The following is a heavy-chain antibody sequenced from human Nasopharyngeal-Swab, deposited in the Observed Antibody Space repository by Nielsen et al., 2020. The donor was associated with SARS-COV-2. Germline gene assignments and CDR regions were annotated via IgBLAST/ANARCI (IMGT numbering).Heavy chain of an antibody. CDR1: GFTFSTYP. CDR2: ISSDGRNT. V-gene: IGHV3-30*09. CDR3: ARDSAYCSSTSCRRNSFFYYMDV. Sequence: GGSLRLSCAAAGFTFSTYPIHWVRQAPGKRLEWVAVISSDGRNTYYADSVKGRSAISRDNSRSTMYLQMINLRTEDTATYFCARDSAYCSSTSCRRNSFFYYMDVWGKGTTVTVSS. J-gene: IGHJ6*03. D-gene: IGHD2-2*01.